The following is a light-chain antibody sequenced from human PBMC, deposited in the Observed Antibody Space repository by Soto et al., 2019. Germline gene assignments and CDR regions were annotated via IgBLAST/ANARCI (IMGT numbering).Light chain of an antibody. CDR3: STYTSSITLV. CDR2: DVS. Sequence: QSALTQPASVSGSPGQSITISCTGTSSDVGGYNFVSWYQHHPGKAPKLMIYDVSNRPPGVSNRFSGSKSGNTASLTISGLQAEDEADYYCSTYTSSITLVFGGGTKVTVL. V-gene: IGLV2-14*03. CDR1: SSDVGGYNF. J-gene: IGLJ2*01.